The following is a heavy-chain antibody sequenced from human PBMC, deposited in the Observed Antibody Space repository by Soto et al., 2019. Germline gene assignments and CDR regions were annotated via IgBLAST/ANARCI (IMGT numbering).Heavy chain of an antibody. V-gene: IGHV4-59*01. CDR1: GGSISSYY. Sequence: SETLSLTCTVSGGSISSYYWSWIRQPPGKGLEWIGYTYYSGSTNYNPSLKSRVTISVDTSKNQFSLKLSSVTAADTAVYYCARVWANDYESGFDYWGQGTLVTVSS. CDR3: ARVWANDYESGFDY. D-gene: IGHD4-17*01. J-gene: IGHJ4*02. CDR2: TYYSGST.